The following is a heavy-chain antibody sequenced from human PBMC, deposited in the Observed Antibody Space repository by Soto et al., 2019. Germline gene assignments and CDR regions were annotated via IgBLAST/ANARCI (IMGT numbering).Heavy chain of an antibody. CDR2: ISGSGGST. V-gene: IGHV3-23*01. Sequence: EVQLLESGGGLVQPGGSLRLSCAASGFTFSSYAMSWVRQAPGKGLEWVSDISGSGGSTYYADSVKGRFTISRDNSKNTLYLQMNSLRAEDTAVYYCARDLTANIRRGDAFDIWGQGTMVTVSS. D-gene: IGHD5-18*01. J-gene: IGHJ3*02. CDR1: GFTFSSYA. CDR3: ARDLTANIRRGDAFDI.